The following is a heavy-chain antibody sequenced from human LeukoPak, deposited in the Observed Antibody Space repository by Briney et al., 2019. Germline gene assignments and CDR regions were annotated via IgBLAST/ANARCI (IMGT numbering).Heavy chain of an antibody. CDR3: ASSPNYYYDSSGSINLLDY. Sequence: SQTLSLTCTVSGGSISSGGYYWSWIRQHPGKGLEWIGYIYYSGSTYYNPSLKSRVTISVDTSKNQFSLKLSSVTAADTAVYYCASSPNYYYDSSGSINLLDYWGQGTLVTVSS. CDR1: GGSISSGGYY. D-gene: IGHD3-22*01. V-gene: IGHV4-31*03. J-gene: IGHJ4*02. CDR2: IYYSGST.